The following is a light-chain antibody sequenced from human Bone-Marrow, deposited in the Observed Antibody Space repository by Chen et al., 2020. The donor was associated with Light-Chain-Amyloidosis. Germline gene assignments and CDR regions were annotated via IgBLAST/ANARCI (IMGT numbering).Light chain of an antibody. CDR1: NIGSTS. Sequence: SYVLTQPSSVSVAPGQTATIACGGNNIGSTSVHWYQQTPGQAPLLVVYDDSYRPSGIPERLSGSNSGNTATPTISRVEAGDEADYYCQVWDRSSDRPVFGGGTKLTVL. CDR2: DDS. V-gene: IGLV3-21*02. CDR3: QVWDRSSDRPV. J-gene: IGLJ3*02.